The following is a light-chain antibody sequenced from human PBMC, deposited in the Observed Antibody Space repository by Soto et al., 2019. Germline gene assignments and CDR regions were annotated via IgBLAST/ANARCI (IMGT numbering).Light chain of an antibody. Sequence: QSVLTQPPSVSAAPGQKVSISCSGSSFNIGSNYVSWYQQLPGTAPKVLIYANDKRPSGIPDRFSGSKSGTSATLGISGLETGDEAEYYCGTWDNSLNAVFGAGTKLTVL. CDR3: GTWDNSLNAV. CDR1: SFNIGSNY. CDR2: AND. J-gene: IGLJ2*01. V-gene: IGLV1-51*01.